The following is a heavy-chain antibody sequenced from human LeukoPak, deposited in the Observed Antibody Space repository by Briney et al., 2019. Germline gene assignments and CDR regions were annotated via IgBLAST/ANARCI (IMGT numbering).Heavy chain of an antibody. V-gene: IGHV1-18*01. CDR1: GYTFTSYG. CDR3: ARESAETYYDILTGPLVWYYYGMDV. Sequence: GASVKVSCKASGYTFTSYGISWVRQAPGQGLEWMGWISAYNGNTDYAQKLQGRVTMTTDTSTSTAYMELRSLRSDDTAVYYCARESAETYYDILTGPLVWYYYGMDVWGQGTTVTVSS. D-gene: IGHD3-9*01. CDR2: ISAYNGNT. J-gene: IGHJ6*02.